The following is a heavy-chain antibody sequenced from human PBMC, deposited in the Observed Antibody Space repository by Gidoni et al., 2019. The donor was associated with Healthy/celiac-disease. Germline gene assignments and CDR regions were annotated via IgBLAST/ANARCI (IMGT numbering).Heavy chain of an antibody. J-gene: IGHJ4*02. Sequence: VKVSCKASGYTFTGYYMHWVRQAPGQGFEWMGWIKPNSGGTNYAHKFQGRVTMTRDTSISTAYMELSRLRSDDTAVYYCARGYCSGGSCYYDYFDYWGQGTLVTVSS. V-gene: IGHV1-2*07. CDR1: GYTFTGYY. D-gene: IGHD2-15*01. CDR3: ARGYCSGGSCYYDYFDY. CDR2: IKPNSGGT.